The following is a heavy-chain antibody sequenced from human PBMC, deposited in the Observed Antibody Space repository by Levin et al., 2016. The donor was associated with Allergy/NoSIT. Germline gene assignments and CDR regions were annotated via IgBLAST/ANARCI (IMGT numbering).Heavy chain of an antibody. CDR2: IYHSGNT. CDR1: AGSISSSNW. D-gene: IGHD3-16*01. J-gene: IGHJ3*02. Sequence: SETLSLTCVVSAGSISSSNWWSWVRQPPGKGLEWIGDIYHSGNTNYNPSLKSRLTISVDKSKNQLSLKLSSVSAADTAVYYCARESTRGGHGTFDIWGQGTMVTVSS. V-gene: IGHV4/OR15-8*02. CDR3: ARESTRGGHGTFDI.